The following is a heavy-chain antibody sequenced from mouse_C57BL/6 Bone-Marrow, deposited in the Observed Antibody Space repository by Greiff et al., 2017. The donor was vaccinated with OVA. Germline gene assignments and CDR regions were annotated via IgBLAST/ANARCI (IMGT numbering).Heavy chain of an antibody. D-gene: IGHD2-10*02. J-gene: IGHJ3*01. CDR3: ARDAGYGNQSLAY. V-gene: IGHV7-1*01. CDR1: GFTFSDFY. Sequence: EVQLVESGGGLVQSGRSLRLSCATSGFTFSDFYMEWVRQAPGKGLEWIAASRNKANDYTTEHSASVKGRFIVSRDTSQSILYLQMNALRAEDTAIYYCARDAGYGNQSLAYWGQGTLVTVSA. CDR2: SRNKANDYTT.